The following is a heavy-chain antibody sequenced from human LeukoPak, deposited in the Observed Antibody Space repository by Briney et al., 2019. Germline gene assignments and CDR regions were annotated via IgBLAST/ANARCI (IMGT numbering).Heavy chain of an antibody. CDR3: ARVPMATPDHFDY. CDR2: ISSSSSTI. Sequence: PGGSLRLSCAASGFTFSDYYMSWIRQAPGKGLEWVSYISSSSSTIYYADSVKGRFTISRDNAKNSLYLQMNSLRAEDTAVYYCARVPMATPDHFDYWGQGTLVTVSS. J-gene: IGHJ4*02. CDR1: GFTFSDYY. V-gene: IGHV3-11*04. D-gene: IGHD5-24*01.